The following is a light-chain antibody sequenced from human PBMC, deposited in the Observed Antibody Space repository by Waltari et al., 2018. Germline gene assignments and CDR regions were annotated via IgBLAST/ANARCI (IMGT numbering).Light chain of an antibody. V-gene: IGLV1-44*01. Sequence: QSALTQETSVSGTVGQTVTLSCTGNTDNVGSNAVGWHQQISHCSPKTVMFGNSLPSGVPDRFSGSKSGTTASLTISGLQAEDEAEYYCSTWDSGLSVVVFGGGTKL. CDR3: STWDSGLSVVV. J-gene: IGLJ2*01. CDR2: GNS. CDR1: TDNVGSNA.